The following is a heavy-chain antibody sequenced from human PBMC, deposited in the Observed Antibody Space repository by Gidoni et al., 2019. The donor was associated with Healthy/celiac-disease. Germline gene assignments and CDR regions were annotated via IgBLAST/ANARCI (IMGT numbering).Heavy chain of an antibody. CDR1: GGTFSSYA. CDR2: IIPILGIA. Sequence: VKKPGSSVKVSCKASGGTFSSYAISWVRQAPGQGLEWMGRIIPILGIANYAQKFQGRVTITEDKSTSTAYMELSSLRSEDTAVYYCSRDIRRKITVTTDYYYYMDVWGKGTTVTVSS. D-gene: IGHD4-17*01. J-gene: IGHJ6*03. CDR3: SRDIRRKITVTTDYYYYMDV. V-gene: IGHV1-69*04.